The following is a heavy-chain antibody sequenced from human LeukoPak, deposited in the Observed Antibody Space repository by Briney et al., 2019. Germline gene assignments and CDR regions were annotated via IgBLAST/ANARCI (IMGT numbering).Heavy chain of an antibody. CDR1: GGSFSGYY. CDR3: ARLRPGMYWEDYFDY. V-gene: IGHV4-34*01. J-gene: IGHJ4*02. CDR2: INHSGST. D-gene: IGHD1-26*01. Sequence: SETLSLTCAVYGGSFSGYYWSWIRQPPGKGPEWIGEINHSGSTNYNPSLKSRVTISVDTSKNQFSLKLSSVTAADTAVYYCARLRPGMYWEDYFDYWGQGTLVTVSS.